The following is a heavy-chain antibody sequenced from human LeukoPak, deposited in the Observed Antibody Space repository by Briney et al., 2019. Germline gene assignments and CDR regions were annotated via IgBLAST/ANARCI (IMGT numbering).Heavy chain of an antibody. D-gene: IGHD3-10*01. CDR3: AGASMVRDAFDI. CDR1: GGSISSYY. CDR2: IYYSGST. Sequence: SETLSLTCTVSGGSISSYYWSWIRQPPGKGLEWIGYIYYSGSTNYNPSLKSRVTISVDTSKNQFSLKLSSVTAADTAVYYCAGASMVRDAFDIWGQGTMVTVSS. V-gene: IGHV4-59*12. J-gene: IGHJ3*02.